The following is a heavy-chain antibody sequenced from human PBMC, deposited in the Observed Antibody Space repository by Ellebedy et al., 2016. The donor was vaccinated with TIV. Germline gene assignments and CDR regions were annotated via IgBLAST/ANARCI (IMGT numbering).Heavy chain of an antibody. CDR1: GFTFSSYA. CDR2: ISYDGSNK. J-gene: IGHJ4*02. D-gene: IGHD5-18*01. Sequence: PGGSLRLSCAASGFTFSSYAMHWVRQAPGKGLEWVAVISYDGSNKYYADSVKGRFTISRDNSKNTLYLQMNSLRAEDTAVYYCARDGDTAMVIPRPNFDYWGQGTLVTVSS. V-gene: IGHV3-30-3*01. CDR3: ARDGDTAMVIPRPNFDY.